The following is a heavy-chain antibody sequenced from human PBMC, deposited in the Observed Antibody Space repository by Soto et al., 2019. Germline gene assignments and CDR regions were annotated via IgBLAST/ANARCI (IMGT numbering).Heavy chain of an antibody. Sequence: QVQPVQSGAEVKRPGASVKVSCKPSGYTFTAFYIHWLRQVPGQGLEWMGWINPNIGDTKCAQKFQGRVTMTRATSITTAYMELSRLTSDDTAVYYCARGPSHGGFDYWGQGTLVTVSS. V-gene: IGHV1-2*02. CDR1: GYTFTAFY. CDR2: INPNIGDT. D-gene: IGHD4-17*01. J-gene: IGHJ4*02. CDR3: ARGPSHGGFDY.